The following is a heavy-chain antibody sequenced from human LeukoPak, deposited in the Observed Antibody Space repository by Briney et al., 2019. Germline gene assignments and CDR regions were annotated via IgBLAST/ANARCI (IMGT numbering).Heavy chain of an antibody. J-gene: IGHJ4*02. CDR3: ARATYYYDSSGSFPFDY. Sequence: SQTLSLTCTVSGGSISSGSYYWSWIRQPAGKGLEWIGRIYTSGSTNYNPSLKSRVTISVDTSKNQFSLKLSSVTAADTAVYYCARATYYYDSSGSFPFDYWGQGTLATVSS. CDR1: GGSISSGSYY. D-gene: IGHD3-22*01. CDR2: IYTSGST. V-gene: IGHV4-61*02.